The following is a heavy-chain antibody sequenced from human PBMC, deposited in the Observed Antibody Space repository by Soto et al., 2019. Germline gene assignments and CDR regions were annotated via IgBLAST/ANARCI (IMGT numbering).Heavy chain of an antibody. CDR1: GFTFSSYS. V-gene: IGHV3-21*01. CDR3: ARAWYYYDSSGYYALDAFDI. D-gene: IGHD3-22*01. CDR2: ISSSSSYI. J-gene: IGHJ3*02. Sequence: GGSLRLSCAASGFTFSSYSMNWVRQAPGKGLEWVSSISSSSSYIYYADSVKGRFTISRDNAKNSLYLQMNSLRAEDTAVYYCARAWYYYDSSGYYALDAFDIWGQWTMVTVSS.